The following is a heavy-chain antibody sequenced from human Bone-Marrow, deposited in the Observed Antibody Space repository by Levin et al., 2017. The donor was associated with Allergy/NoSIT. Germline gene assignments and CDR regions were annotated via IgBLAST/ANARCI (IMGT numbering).Heavy chain of an antibody. CDR2: IGDSGGNT. CDR1: GFTFSIYA. J-gene: IGHJ4*02. CDR3: AEVLQYDSSDYYYAFDY. Sequence: GGSLRLSCAASGFTFSIYAMTWVRQAPGKGLEWVSGIGDSGGNTYYADSVKGRFTISRDNSKNTLYLQMNSLRAEDTAVYYCAEVLQYDSSDYYYAFDYWGQGSLVTVSS. V-gene: IGHV3-23*01. D-gene: IGHD3-22*01.